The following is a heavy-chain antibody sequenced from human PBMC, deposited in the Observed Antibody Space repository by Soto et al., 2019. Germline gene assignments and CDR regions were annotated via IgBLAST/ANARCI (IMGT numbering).Heavy chain of an antibody. Sequence: QVQLQESGPGLVKPSQTLSVTCSVSGDSINSGGHYWSWIRQHPGKGLEWMGYIYYNGATNYKPSLRSRLVISRDTTKNQFSLRLTSVTAADTALYFCATNDQIPSSWYNPEFQHWGQGTLVTVSS. D-gene: IGHD6-13*01. CDR3: ATNDQIPSSWYNPEFQH. CDR1: GDSINSGGHY. CDR2: IYYNGAT. J-gene: IGHJ1*01. V-gene: IGHV4-31*03.